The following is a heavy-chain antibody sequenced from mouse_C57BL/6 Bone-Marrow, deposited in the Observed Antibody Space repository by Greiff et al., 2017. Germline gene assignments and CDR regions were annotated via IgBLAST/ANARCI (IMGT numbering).Heavy chain of an antibody. CDR1: GFSLTSYG. V-gene: IGHV2-5*01. CDR3: AKNAGTGYFDY. D-gene: IGHD4-1*01. Sequence: VKLVESGPGLVQPSQSLSITCTVSGFSLTSYGVHWVRQSPGKGLAWLGVIWRGGSTDYNAAFMSRLSITKDNSKSQVFFKMNSLQADDTAIYYCAKNAGTGYFDYWGQGTTLTVSS. J-gene: IGHJ2*01. CDR2: IWRGGST.